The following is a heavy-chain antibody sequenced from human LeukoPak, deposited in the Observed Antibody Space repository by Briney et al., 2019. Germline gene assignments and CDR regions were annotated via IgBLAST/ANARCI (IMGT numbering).Heavy chain of an antibody. CDR3: ARRCSSASCYDY. V-gene: IGHV3-48*01. CDR1: GFTFSSYN. CDR2: ITRSSSTI. D-gene: IGHD2-2*01. J-gene: IGHJ4*02. Sequence: PGGSLRLSCAASGFTFSSYNMNWVRPAPGKGLEWVSYITRSSSTIYYADSVKGRFTISRDNDKNSLYLQMNSLRAEDTAVYYCARRCSSASCYDYWGQGTLVTVSS.